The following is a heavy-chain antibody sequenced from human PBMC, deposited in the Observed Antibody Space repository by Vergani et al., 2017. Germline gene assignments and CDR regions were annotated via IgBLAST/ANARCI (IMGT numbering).Heavy chain of an antibody. CDR3: AKDVAIVVVPAAIGFGY. Sequence: EVQLLESGGGLVQPGGSLRLSCAASGFTFSSYAMSWVRQAPGKGLEWVSAISGSGGSTYYADSVKGRFTISRDNSKNTLYLQMNRRRAEDTAVYYCAKDVAIVVVPAAIGFGYWGQGTLVTVSS. CDR1: GFTFSSYA. V-gene: IGHV3-23*01. J-gene: IGHJ4*02. D-gene: IGHD2-2*01. CDR2: ISGSGGST.